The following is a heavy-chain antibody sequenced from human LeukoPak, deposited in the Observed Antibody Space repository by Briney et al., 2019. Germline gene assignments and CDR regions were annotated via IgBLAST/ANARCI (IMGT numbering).Heavy chain of an antibody. D-gene: IGHD1-1*01. V-gene: IGHV3-33*01. CDR1: GFTFSSYG. CDR3: VGTPYDWVALDI. CDR2: IWYDGSNK. Sequence: GGSLRLSCAASGFTFSSYGMHWVRQAPGKGLEWVAVIWYDGSNKHYADSVKGRFTISRDNSKNTLYLQMNSLRAEDTAVYYCVGTPYDWVALDIWGQGTMVTVSS. J-gene: IGHJ3*02.